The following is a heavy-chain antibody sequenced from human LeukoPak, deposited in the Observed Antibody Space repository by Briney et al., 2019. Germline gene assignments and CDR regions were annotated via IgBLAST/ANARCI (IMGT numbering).Heavy chain of an antibody. CDR2: IYHSGST. D-gene: IGHD1-26*01. J-gene: IGHJ4*02. CDR3: ERTIVGSTDYFDY. CDR1: GASISSSDYY. V-gene: IGHV4-39*01. Sequence: MPSETLSLTCTVSGASISSSDYYWDWIRKPPGKGLEWIGNIYHSGSTYYNPSLKSRVTISVHTSKNQLALQLNSVTAADTAVYYCERTIVGSTDYFDYWGQGTLVIVSS.